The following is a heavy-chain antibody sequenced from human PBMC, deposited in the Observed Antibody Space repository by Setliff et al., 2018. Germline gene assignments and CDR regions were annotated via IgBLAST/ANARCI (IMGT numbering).Heavy chain of an antibody. CDR2: IYYRGDT. J-gene: IGHJ4*02. V-gene: IGHV4-39*01. Sequence: ETLSLTCTVSGASLNSGTYYWGWIRQPPGKGLEWIGRIYYRGDTYYNPSLKGRLTISVDTAQNQFSLRLTSVTAADTAVYYCARTGTYRYFDYWGQGTLVTVSS. D-gene: IGHD1-1*01. CDR3: ARTGTYRYFDY. CDR1: GASLNSGTYY.